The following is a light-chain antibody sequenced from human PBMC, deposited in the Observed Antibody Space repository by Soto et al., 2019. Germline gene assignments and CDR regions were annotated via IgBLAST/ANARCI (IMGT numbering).Light chain of an antibody. Sequence: QSALTQPASVSGSPGQSITISCTGTSSDVVGYNYVSWYQHHPGKAPKLMIYDVSNRPSGVSNRFSDSKSGNTASLTISWLQPKDDADYYCSSDTTSQTTQIVLGTGTKLTVL. CDR2: DVS. V-gene: IGLV2-14*03. CDR3: SSDTTSQTTQIV. J-gene: IGLJ1*01. CDR1: SSDVVGYNY.